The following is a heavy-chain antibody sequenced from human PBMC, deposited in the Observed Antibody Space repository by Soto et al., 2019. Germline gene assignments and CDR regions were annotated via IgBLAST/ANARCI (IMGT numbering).Heavy chain of an antibody. CDR1: GFTFSSYG. Sequence: GGSLRLSCAASGFTFSSYGMHWVRQAPGKGLEWVAVIWYDGSNKYYADSVKGRFTISRDNSKNTLYLQMNSLRAEDTAVYYCAREIAAAPYWFDPWGQGTLVTVSS. J-gene: IGHJ5*02. V-gene: IGHV3-33*01. D-gene: IGHD6-13*01. CDR2: IWYDGSNK. CDR3: AREIAAAPYWFDP.